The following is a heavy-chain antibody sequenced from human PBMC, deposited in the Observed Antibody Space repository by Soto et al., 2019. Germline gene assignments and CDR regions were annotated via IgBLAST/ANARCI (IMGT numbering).Heavy chain of an antibody. Sequence: SATLYLTCTFSGASITGSDWWSWVRQTPEKGLEWIGEIYHSGTTNYHPSLKSRVTISQGKSKNQFSLNLTSVTAADTAVYSCVRMSVVGYFDYWGRGSLVTVSS. V-gene: IGHV4-4*02. CDR1: GASITGSDW. D-gene: IGHD3-22*01. J-gene: IGHJ4*02. CDR2: IYHSGTT. CDR3: VRMSVVGYFDY.